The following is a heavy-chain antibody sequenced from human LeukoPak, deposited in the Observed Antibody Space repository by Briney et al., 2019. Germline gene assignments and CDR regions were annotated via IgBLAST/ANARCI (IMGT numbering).Heavy chain of an antibody. CDR1: GYSISSGYY. D-gene: IGHD3-10*01. Sequence: SETLSLTCTVSGYSISSGYYWGWIRQPPGKGLEWIGSIYHSGSTYYNPSLKSRVTISVDTSKNQFSLKLSSVTAADTAVYYCARFPYYYGSGRYYCPQENWGQGTLVTVSS. J-gene: IGHJ4*02. CDR3: ARFPYYYGSGRYYCPQEN. CDR2: IYHSGST. V-gene: IGHV4-38-2*02.